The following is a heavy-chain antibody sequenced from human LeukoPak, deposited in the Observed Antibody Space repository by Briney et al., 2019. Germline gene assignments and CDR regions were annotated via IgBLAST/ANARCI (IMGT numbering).Heavy chain of an antibody. V-gene: IGHV3-20*04. CDR1: GFTFDDYG. CDR2: INWNGGST. Sequence: GGSLRLSCAASGFTFDDYGMSWVRQAPGKGLEWVSGINWNGGSTGYADSVKGRFTISRDNAKNSLYLQMNSLRAEDTALYYCARDRPADDFWSGYPVVFDYWGQGTLVTVSS. J-gene: IGHJ4*02. CDR3: ARDRPADDFWSGYPVVFDY. D-gene: IGHD3-3*01.